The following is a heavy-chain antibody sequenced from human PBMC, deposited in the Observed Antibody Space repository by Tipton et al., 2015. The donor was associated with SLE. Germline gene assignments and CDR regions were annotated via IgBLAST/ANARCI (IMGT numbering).Heavy chain of an antibody. J-gene: IGHJ3*02. CDR1: GFTFSSYA. CDR3: ARAPYSSGPTGAFDI. V-gene: IGHV3-23*03. D-gene: IGHD6-19*01. Sequence: SLRLSCAASGFTFSSYAMSWVRQAPGKGLEWVSVIYSGGSSTYYADSVKGRFTISRDNSKNTLYLQMNSLRAEDTAVYYCARAPYSSGPTGAFDIWGQGTMVTVSS. CDR2: IYSGGSST.